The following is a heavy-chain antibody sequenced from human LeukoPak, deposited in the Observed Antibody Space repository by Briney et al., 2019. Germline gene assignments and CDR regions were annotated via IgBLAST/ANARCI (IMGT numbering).Heavy chain of an antibody. CDR3: AREPYGDYFDY. CDR2: IKQDGSEK. Sequence: PGGSLRLSCVASGFTFSSYWMSWVRQAPGKGLEWVANIKQDGSEKYYVDSVKGRFTISRDNAKNSLYLQMNSLRAEDTAVYYCAREPYGDYFDYWGQGTLVTVSS. D-gene: IGHD4-17*01. V-gene: IGHV3-7*03. J-gene: IGHJ4*02. CDR1: GFTFSSYW.